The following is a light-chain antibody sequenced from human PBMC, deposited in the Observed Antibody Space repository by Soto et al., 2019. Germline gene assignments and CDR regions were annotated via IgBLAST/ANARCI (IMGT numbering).Light chain of an antibody. CDR2: EVS. J-gene: IGLJ1*01. CDR3: SLYTSSSTYV. CDR1: SSDVGSYNR. Sequence: QSALTKPPSVSGSPGQSVTISCTGTSSDVGSYNRVSWYQQPPGTAPKLMIYEVSNRPSGVPDRFSGSKSGNTASLTISGLQAEDEADYYCSLYTSSSTYVFGTGTKLTVL. V-gene: IGLV2-18*01.